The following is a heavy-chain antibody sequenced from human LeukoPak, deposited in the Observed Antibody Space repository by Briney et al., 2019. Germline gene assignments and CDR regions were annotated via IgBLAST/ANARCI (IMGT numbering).Heavy chain of an antibody. CDR2: ISYDGSNK. J-gene: IGHJ6*02. Sequence: GGSLRLSCAASGFTFSSYAMHWVRQAPGKGLEWVAVISYDGSNKYYADSVKGRFTISRDNSKNTLYLQMNSLRAEDTAVYYCATDSSSSRYYYYYGMDVWGQGTTVTVSS. CDR1: GFTFSSYA. D-gene: IGHD6-6*01. V-gene: IGHV3-30-3*01. CDR3: ATDSSSSRYYYYYGMDV.